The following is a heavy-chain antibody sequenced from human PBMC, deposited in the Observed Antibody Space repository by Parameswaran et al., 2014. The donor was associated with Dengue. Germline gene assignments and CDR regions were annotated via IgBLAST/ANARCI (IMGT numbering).Heavy chain of an antibody. CDR3: ARGGLWFGFGFDP. D-gene: IGHD3-10*01. Sequence: WVRQAPGQGLEWMGWINTNTGNPTYARGFTGRFVFSLDTSVSTAYLQISSLKAEDTAVYYCARGGLWFGFGFDPWGQGTLVTVSS. V-gene: IGHV7-4-1*02. CDR2: INTNTGNP. J-gene: IGHJ5*02.